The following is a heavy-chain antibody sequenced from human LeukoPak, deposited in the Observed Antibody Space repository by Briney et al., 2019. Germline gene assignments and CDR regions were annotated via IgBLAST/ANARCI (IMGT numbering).Heavy chain of an antibody. CDR3: ARARITMVREYYGMDV. D-gene: IGHD3-10*01. J-gene: IGHJ6*04. CDR1: GCTFTGYY. Sequence: ASVKVSCRASGCTFTGYYMHWVRQAPGQGLEWMGWINPNSGGTNYAQKFQGWVTMTRDTSISTAYMELSRLRSDDTAVYYCARARITMVREYYGMDVWGKGTTVTVPS. CDR2: INPNSGGT. V-gene: IGHV1-2*04.